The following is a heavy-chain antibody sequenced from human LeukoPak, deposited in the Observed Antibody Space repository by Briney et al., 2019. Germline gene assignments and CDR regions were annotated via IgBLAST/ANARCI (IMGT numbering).Heavy chain of an antibody. CDR3: ARKTPYYDSSGYYWKGAFDI. J-gene: IGHJ3*02. Sequence: GGSLRLSCAASGFTFSSYWMSWVRQAPGKGLEWVADIKQDGSEKYYVDSVKGRFTISRDNAKNSLYLQMNSLGAEDTAVYYCARKTPYYDSSGYYWKGAFDIWGQGTMVTVSS. D-gene: IGHD3-22*01. CDR2: IKQDGSEK. V-gene: IGHV3-7*01. CDR1: GFTFSSYW.